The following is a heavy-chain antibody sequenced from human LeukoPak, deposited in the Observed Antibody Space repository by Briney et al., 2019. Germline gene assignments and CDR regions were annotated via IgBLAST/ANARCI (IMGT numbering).Heavy chain of an antibody. CDR1: GHTFSNYY. CDR3: AREYPNTLYFDQ. V-gene: IGHV1-46*01. J-gene: IGHJ4*02. CDR2: MGPSGST. Sequence: ASLKVSCTASGHTFSNYYMHWVRQAPGQGLEWMGIMGPSGSTTYLQKFQGRVTMTRDTSTSPVYMELSSLRSDDTAVYYCAREYPNTLYFDQWGQGTLVSVSS. D-gene: IGHD1/OR15-1a*01.